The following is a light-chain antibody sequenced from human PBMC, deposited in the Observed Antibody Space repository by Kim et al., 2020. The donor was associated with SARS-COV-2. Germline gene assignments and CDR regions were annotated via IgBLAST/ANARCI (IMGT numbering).Light chain of an antibody. CDR3: QQRSNWS. CDR2: DAS. J-gene: IGKJ4*01. CDR1: QSVSSY. Sequence: LSLSPGERATLSCRASQSVSSYLAWYQQRPGQAPRLLIYDASNRATGIPARFSGSGSGTDFTLTISSLEPEDFAVYYCQQRSNWSFGGGTKVEIK. V-gene: IGKV3-11*01.